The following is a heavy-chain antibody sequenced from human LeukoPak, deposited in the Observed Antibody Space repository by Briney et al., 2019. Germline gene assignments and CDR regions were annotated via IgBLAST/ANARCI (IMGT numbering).Heavy chain of an antibody. V-gene: IGHV3-30*18. CDR3: AKDPFYGSGSYIDY. Sequence: GGSLRLSCAASGFTFSSYGMHWVRQAPGKGLEWVAVISYDGSNKYYADSVKGRFTISRDNSKNTLYLQMNSLRAEDTAVYYCAKDPFYGSGSYIDYWGQGTLVTVSS. J-gene: IGHJ4*02. CDR2: ISYDGSNK. CDR1: GFTFSSYG. D-gene: IGHD3-10*01.